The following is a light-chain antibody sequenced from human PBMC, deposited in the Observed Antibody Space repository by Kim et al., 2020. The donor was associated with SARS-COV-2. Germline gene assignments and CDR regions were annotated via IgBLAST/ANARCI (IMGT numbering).Light chain of an antibody. CDR2: DNN. V-gene: IGLV1-51*01. CDR1: SSNIGNNY. Sequence: GQKVTISCSGSSSNIGNNYVSRYQQLPGTAPKLLIYDNNKRPSVIPDRFSGSKSGTSATLGITGLQTGDEADYYCGTWDSSLSAVVFGGGTQLTVL. CDR3: GTWDSSLSAVV. J-gene: IGLJ2*01.